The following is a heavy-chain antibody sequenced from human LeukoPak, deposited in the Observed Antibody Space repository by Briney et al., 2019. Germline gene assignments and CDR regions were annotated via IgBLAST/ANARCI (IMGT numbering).Heavy chain of an antibody. CDR3: ARAAAAMYDYGGNSVEGPLFDY. J-gene: IGHJ4*02. CDR1: GGSISSHY. V-gene: IGHV4-59*11. D-gene: IGHD4-23*01. CDR2: IYYSGST. Sequence: SETLSLTCTVSGGSISSHYWSWIRQPPGKGLEWIGYIYYSGSTNYNPSLKSRVTISVDTSKNQFSLKLSSVTAADTAVYYCARAAAAMYDYGGNSVEGPLFDYWGQGTLVTVSS.